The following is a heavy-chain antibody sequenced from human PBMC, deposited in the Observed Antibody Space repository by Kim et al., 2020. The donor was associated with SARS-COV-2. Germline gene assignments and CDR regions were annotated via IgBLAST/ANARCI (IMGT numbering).Heavy chain of an antibody. CDR3: AKGRYSYGSVYFDY. CDR2: ISGGGDVT. D-gene: IGHD5-18*01. CDR1: GFTFSSSA. V-gene: IGHV3-23*01. J-gene: IGHJ4*02. Sequence: GGSLRLSCTASGFTFSSSAMGWVRQAPGKGLEWVSSISGGGDVTYYADSVKGRFTISRDNSKNTLYLQMNSLRAEDTAVYYCAKGRYSYGSVYFDYWGQG.